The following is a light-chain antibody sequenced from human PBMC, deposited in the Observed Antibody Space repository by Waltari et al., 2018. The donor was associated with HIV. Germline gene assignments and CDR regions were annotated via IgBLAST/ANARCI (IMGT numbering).Light chain of an antibody. Sequence: DIQMTQSLSSLSASVGDTGTITGRASQDISNSLTWFQQQPGKVPKLLVQGAFMLQRGVPSRFRCSGSVTDYTLTISGLQAEDFSTYFCQQYFCLPLTFGGGTRVEI. J-gene: IGKJ4*01. V-gene: IGKV1-NL1*01. CDR2: GAF. CDR1: QDISNS. CDR3: QQYFCLPLT.